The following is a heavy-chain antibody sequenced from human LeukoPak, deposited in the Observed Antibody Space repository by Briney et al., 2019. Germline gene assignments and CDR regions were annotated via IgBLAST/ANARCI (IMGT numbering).Heavy chain of an antibody. Sequence: GSLRLSCAASGFTFSSYGMHWVRQAPGKGLEWVAVISYDGSNKYYADSVKGRFTISRDNSKNTLYLQMNSLRAEDTAVYYCAEESGGGYDFWSGYYSDAAYWGQGTLVTVSS. D-gene: IGHD3-3*01. V-gene: IGHV3-30*18. CDR2: ISYDGSNK. CDR1: GFTFSSYG. J-gene: IGHJ4*02. CDR3: AEESGGGYDFWSGYYSDAAY.